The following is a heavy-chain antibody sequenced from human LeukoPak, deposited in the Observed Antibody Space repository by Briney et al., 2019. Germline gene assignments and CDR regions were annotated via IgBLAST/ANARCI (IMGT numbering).Heavy chain of an antibody. CDR2: ISYDGSNK. Sequence: GGSLRLSYEASGFTFSNYAMHWVRQAPGKGLEWVAVISYDGSNKYYADSVKGRFTISRDNSKNTLYLQMNSLRAEDTAVYYCARDGEGVAISVNYWFDPWGQGTLVTVSS. CDR3: ARDGEGVAISVNYWFDP. D-gene: IGHD3-10*01. CDR1: GFTFSNYA. V-gene: IGHV3-30-3*01. J-gene: IGHJ5*02.